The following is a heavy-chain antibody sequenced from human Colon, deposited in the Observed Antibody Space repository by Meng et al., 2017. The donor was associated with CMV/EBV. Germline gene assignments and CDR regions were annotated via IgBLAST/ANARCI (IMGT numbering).Heavy chain of an antibody. Sequence: QVRLQESGSGLTKPSQTLSLSCTVSGDSISSADYFWSWIRQPPGKGLEWIGDISYTGNTNYNPSLKSRLTMSLDTSRNQFSMRLTSMTAADTALYYCARGYGLGCYGRRFDPWGRGTLVTVSS. CDR2: ISYTGNT. D-gene: IGHD3-10*01. V-gene: IGHV4-30-4*01. CDR3: ARGYGLGCYGRRFDP. J-gene: IGHJ5*02. CDR1: GDSISSADYF.